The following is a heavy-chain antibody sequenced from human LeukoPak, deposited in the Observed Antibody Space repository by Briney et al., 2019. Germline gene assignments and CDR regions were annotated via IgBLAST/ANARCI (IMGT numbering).Heavy chain of an antibody. D-gene: IGHD5-12*01. Sequence: SETLSLTCAVSGGSISSNKWWSWLRQAPGKGLEWLGEVVHSGSTNYNPSLKSRVTISVDKSKNQFSLKLSSVTAADTAVYYCARAYDSPPVATIYESFDPWGQGTLVTVSS. CDR3: ARAYDSPPVATIYESFDP. J-gene: IGHJ5*02. V-gene: IGHV4-4*02. CDR2: VVHSGST. CDR1: GGSISSNKW.